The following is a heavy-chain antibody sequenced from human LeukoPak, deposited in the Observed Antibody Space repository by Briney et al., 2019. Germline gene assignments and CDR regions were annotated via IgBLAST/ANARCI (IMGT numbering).Heavy chain of an antibody. CDR1: GGSMSYYY. CDR2: IYYSGST. CDR3: ARAAGYDFWSGPSNDAFDI. J-gene: IGHJ3*02. Sequence: SETLSLTCTVSGGSMSYYYWTWIRQTPGKGLEWIGSIYYSGSTYYNPSLKSRVTISVDTSKNQFSLKLSSVTAADTAVYYCARAAGYDFWSGPSNDAFDIWGQGTMVTVSS. D-gene: IGHD3-3*01. V-gene: IGHV4-59*12.